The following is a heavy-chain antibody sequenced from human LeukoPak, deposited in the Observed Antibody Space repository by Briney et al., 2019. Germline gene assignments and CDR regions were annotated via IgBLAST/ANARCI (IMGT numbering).Heavy chain of an antibody. Sequence: GASVKVSCKASGGTFSSYAISWVRQAPGQGLEWMGRIIPIFGTANYAQKFQGRVTITTDESTSTAYMELSSLRSEGTAVYYCARSGSLVRAYYFDYWGQGTLVTVSS. CDR2: IIPIFGTA. D-gene: IGHD2/OR15-2a*01. J-gene: IGHJ4*02. CDR3: ARSGSLVRAYYFDY. V-gene: IGHV1-69*05. CDR1: GGTFSSYA.